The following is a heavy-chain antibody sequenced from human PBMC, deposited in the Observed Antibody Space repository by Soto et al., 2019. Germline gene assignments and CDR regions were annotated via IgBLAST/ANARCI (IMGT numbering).Heavy chain of an antibody. J-gene: IGHJ4*02. D-gene: IGHD3-9*01. V-gene: IGHV1-18*04. Sequence: QVQLVQSGAEAKKPGASVKVSCKSSGYTFTSYGISWVRQDPGQGLEWMGWIGGYNGNTKYAHKLQRRVTMTTDTSTSTAYTELRSLRCDDTPVYYCARDNDIWTGYPDYWGQGTPLTVS. CDR1: GYTFTSYG. CDR2: IGGYNGNT. CDR3: ARDNDIWTGYPDY.